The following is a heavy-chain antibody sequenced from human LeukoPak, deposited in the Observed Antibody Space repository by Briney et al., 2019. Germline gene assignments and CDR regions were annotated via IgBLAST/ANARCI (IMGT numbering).Heavy chain of an antibody. J-gene: IGHJ4*01. CDR2: IIPIFGTA. V-gene: IGHV1-69*13. Sequence: SVKVSCKASGGTFSSYAISWVRQAPGQGLEWMGGIIPIFGTANYAQKFQGRVTITADESTSTAYMELSSLRSEDTAVYYCAGLVGATTGIPTGYWGQEPWSPSPQ. CDR1: GGTFSSYA. D-gene: IGHD1-26*01. CDR3: AGLVGATTGIPTGY.